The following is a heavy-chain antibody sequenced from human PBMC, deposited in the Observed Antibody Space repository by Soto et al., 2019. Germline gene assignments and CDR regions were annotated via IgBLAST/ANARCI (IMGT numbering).Heavy chain of an antibody. D-gene: IGHD5-12*01. CDR2: IYPGDSDT. V-gene: IGHV5-51*01. Sequence: GESLKISCKGLGNSFNNWIGWVRQMPGKGLEWVGIIYPGDSDTRYSPSFQGQVTISADKSINTAYLQWNTLKASDTAMYYCARGGDRGGYDWRVFDYWGQGTLVTVSS. CDR1: GNSFNNW. CDR3: ARGGDRGGYDWRVFDY. J-gene: IGHJ4*02.